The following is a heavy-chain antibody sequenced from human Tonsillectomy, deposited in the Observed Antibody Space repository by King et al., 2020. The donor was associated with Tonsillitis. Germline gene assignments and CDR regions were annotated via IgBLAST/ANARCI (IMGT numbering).Heavy chain of an antibody. CDR3: ARMYEGKVRGATPSWFDP. CDR1: GGSISSGGYY. J-gene: IGHJ5*02. V-gene: IGHV4-31*03. Sequence: VQLQESGPGLVKPSQILSLTCTVFGGSISSGGYYWSWIRQHPGKGLEWIGYIYYSGSTYYNPSLKSRVTISVDTSKNQFSLKLSSVTAADTAVYYCARMYEGKVRGATPSWFDPWGQGTLVTVSS. CDR2: IYYSGST. D-gene: IGHD3-10*01.